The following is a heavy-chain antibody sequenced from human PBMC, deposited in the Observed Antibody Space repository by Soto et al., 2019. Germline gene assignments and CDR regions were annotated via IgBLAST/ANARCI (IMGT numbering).Heavy chain of an antibody. J-gene: IGHJ3*02. CDR2: IYSGGST. Sequence: GGSLRLSCAASGFTVSSNYMSWVRQAPGKGLEWVSVIYSGGSTYYADSVKGRFTISRDNSKNTLYLQMNSLRAEDTAVYYCASQDSSTYYDILTGYQMLPGNDAFDIWGQGTMVTVSS. D-gene: IGHD3-9*01. CDR3: ASQDSSTYYDILTGYQMLPGNDAFDI. CDR1: GFTVSSNY. V-gene: IGHV3-66*04.